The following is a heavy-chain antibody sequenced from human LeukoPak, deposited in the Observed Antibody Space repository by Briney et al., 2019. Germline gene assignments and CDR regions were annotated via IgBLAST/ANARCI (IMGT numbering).Heavy chain of an antibody. CDR3: ARGRGANYYYYYYYMDV. CDR2: MNSNSGNT. J-gene: IGHJ6*03. V-gene: IGHV1-8*01. Sequence: ASLKISCKASGYTFTSYYINWVRQATGQGLEWRGWMNSNSGNTGYAQKFQGRVTMTTNTSISTAYIELSSLTSEDTAVYYCARGRGANYYYYYYYMDVWGKGTTVTISS. D-gene: IGHD1-7*01. CDR1: GYTFTSYY.